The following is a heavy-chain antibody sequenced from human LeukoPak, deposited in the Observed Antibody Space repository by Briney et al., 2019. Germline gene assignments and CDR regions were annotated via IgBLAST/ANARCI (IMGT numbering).Heavy chain of an antibody. CDR1: GFTFDDYA. CDR3: TRDQTPYY. J-gene: IGHJ4*02. V-gene: IGHV3-49*04. CDR2: IRSKIYGGTP. Sequence: GGSLRLSCTASGFTFDDYAMTWVRQAPGKAVEWVGFIRSKIYGGTPEYAASVKGRFTISRDDSKGIAYLQMNSLKTEDTAVYYCTRDQTPYYWGQGTLVTVSS.